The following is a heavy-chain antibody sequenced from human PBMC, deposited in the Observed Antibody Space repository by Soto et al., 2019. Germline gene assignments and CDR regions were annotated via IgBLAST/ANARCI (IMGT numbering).Heavy chain of an antibody. CDR3: ARGNYDFWSGYYSGHYYYYMDV. V-gene: IGHV1-8*01. D-gene: IGHD3-3*01. J-gene: IGHJ6*03. CDR2: MNPNSGNT. CDR1: GYTFTSYD. Sequence: ASVKVSCKVSGYTFTSYDINWVRQATGQGLEWMGWMNPNSGNTGYAQKFQGRVTMTRNTSISTAYTELSSLRSEDTAVYYCARGNYDFWSGYYSGHYYYYMDVWGKGTTVTVSS.